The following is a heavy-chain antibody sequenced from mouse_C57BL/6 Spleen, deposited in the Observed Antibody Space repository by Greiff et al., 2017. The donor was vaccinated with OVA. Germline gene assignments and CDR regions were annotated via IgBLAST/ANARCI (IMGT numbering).Heavy chain of an antibody. CDR1: GFTFSSYG. J-gene: IGHJ3*01. CDR2: ISSGGSYT. CDR3: ARHGASSGSLFAY. Sequence: EVKLQESGGDLVKPGGSLKLSCAASGFTFSSYGMSWVHQTPDKRLEWVATISSGGSYTYYPDSVKGRFTISRDNAKNTLYLQMSSLKSEDTAMYYCARHGASSGSLFAYWGQGTLVTVSA. V-gene: IGHV5-6*01. D-gene: IGHD3-2*02.